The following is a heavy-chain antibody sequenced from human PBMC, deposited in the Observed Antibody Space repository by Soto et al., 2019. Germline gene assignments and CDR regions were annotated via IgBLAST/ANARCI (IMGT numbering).Heavy chain of an antibody. D-gene: IGHD6-13*01. V-gene: IGHV3-33*01. J-gene: IGHJ3*02. CDR1: GFTFSSYG. CDR3: ARDPSSSWYTSDAFDS. CDR2: IWYDGSNK. Sequence: PGGSLRLSCAASGFTFSSYGMHWVRQAPGKGLEWVAVIWYDGSNKYYADSVKGRFTISRDNSKNTLYLQMNSLRAEDTAVYYCARDPSSSWYTSDAFDSWGQGTMVTVSS.